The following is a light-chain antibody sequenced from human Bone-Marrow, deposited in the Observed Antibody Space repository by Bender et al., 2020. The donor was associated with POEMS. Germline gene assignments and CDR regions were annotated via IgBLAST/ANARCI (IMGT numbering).Light chain of an antibody. CDR2: SSH. CDR3: AVWDDSLNGWV. CDR1: SSNIGAHA. V-gene: IGLV1-44*01. Sequence: QSVLTQPPSASGTPGQRVTISCSGGSSNIGAHAVNWYQPLPGTAPKLLIYSSHRRPSEVPDRFAGSRSGTSASLAISGLQSEDKADYYWAVWDDSLNGWVFGGGTKLTVL. J-gene: IGLJ3*02.